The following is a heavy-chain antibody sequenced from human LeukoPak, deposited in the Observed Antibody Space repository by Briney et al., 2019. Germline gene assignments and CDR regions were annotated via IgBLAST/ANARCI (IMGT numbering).Heavy chain of an antibody. CDR1: GGSISSGDYY. J-gene: IGHJ2*01. CDR2: IYYRGST. V-gene: IGHV4-30-4*08. D-gene: IGHD1-7*01. Sequence: SETLSLTCTVSGGSISSGDYYWSWIRQPPGKGLEWIGYIYYRGSTYYNPSLKSRVTISIDTSENQFSLKLNSVTAADMAVYSCARLQLRYWYFDLWGRGTLVTVSS. CDR3: ARLQLRYWYFDL.